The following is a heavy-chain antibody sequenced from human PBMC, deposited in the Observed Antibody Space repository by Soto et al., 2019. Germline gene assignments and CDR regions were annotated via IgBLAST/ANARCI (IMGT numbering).Heavy chain of an antibody. V-gene: IGHV3-9*01. D-gene: IGHD2-15*01. CDR2: ISWKSASI. CDR1: GFSFGDYG. J-gene: IGHJ6*02. CDR3: AKSRGGTANGLDV. Sequence: EVQLVESGGDLVQPGRSLRLSCAASGFSFGDYGMHWVRRAPGKGLEWVSGISWKSASIGYADSVKGRFTISRDNAKRLLYLQMNSLNPEDTALYHCAKSRGGTANGLDVWGQGTTVTVSS.